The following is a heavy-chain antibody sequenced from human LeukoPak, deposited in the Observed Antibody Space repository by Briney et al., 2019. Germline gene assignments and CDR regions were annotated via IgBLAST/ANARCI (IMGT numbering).Heavy chain of an antibody. CDR2: INHSGST. CDR3: ASLTAAGTSPFDY. J-gene: IGHJ4*02. Sequence: SETLSLTCAVYGGSFSGYYWSWIRQPPGKGLEWIGEINHSGSTNYNPSLKSRVTISVDTSKNQFSLKLSSVTAADTAVYCCASLTAAGTSPFDYWGQGTLVTVSS. CDR1: GGSFSGYY. V-gene: IGHV4-34*01. D-gene: IGHD6-13*01.